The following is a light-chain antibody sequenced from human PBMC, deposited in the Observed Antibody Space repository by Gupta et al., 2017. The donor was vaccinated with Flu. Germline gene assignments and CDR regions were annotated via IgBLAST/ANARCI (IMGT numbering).Light chain of an antibody. CDR3: QQSCGTIFT. J-gene: IGKJ3*01. Sequence: DVQMTQSPSSLSASVGDRVTITCQASQSIGTYVNWYQQKPGKAPKLLIHAASSLQSGVPSRFSGSGSGTDFTLTISSLQLEDFATYYCQQSCGTIFTFGPGTKVDVK. V-gene: IGKV1-39*01. CDR1: QSIGTY. CDR2: AAS.